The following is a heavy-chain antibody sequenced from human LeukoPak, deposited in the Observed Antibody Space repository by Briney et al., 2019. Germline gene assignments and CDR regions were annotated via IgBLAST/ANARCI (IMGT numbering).Heavy chain of an antibody. V-gene: IGHV3-23*01. J-gene: IGHJ5*02. CDR1: GFIFNNYG. CDR3: AKGSSGYFADL. Sequence: GGSLRLSCAASGFIFNNYGLIWVRQAPGKGLQWVSAVSNDGGGIQYADFVRGRFTISRDNSKNMLFLQMNSLTAEDTALYYCAKGSSGYFADLWGRGTLVTVSS. D-gene: IGHD3-22*01. CDR2: VSNDGGGI.